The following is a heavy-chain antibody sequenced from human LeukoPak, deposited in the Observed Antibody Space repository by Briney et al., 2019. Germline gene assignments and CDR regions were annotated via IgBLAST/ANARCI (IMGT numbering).Heavy chain of an antibody. D-gene: IGHD1-14*01. CDR3: ARAGRGFDY. J-gene: IGHJ4*02. Sequence: PGGSLRLSCAASGFTFSDYEVNWVRQAPGKGLEWVSYISSRGNTIYYADSLKGRFTISRDNGKNSLFLQMNSLRAEDTAVYYCARAGRGFDYWGQGTLVTVSS. V-gene: IGHV3-48*03. CDR1: GFTFSDYE. CDR2: ISSRGNTI.